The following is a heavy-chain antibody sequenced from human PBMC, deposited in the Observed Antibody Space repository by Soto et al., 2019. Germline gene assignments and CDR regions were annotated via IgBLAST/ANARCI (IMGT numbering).Heavy chain of an antibody. Sequence: PGGSLRLSCAASGLTFSGSAMHWVRQASGKGLEWVGRIRSKANSYATAYAASVKGRFTISRDDSKNTAYLQMNSLKTEDTAVYYCTRGTMVRGVIIDNWFDPWGQGTLVTVSS. J-gene: IGHJ5*02. CDR2: IRSKANSYAT. V-gene: IGHV3-73*01. CDR3: TRGTMVRGVIIDNWFDP. CDR1: GLTFSGSA. D-gene: IGHD3-10*01.